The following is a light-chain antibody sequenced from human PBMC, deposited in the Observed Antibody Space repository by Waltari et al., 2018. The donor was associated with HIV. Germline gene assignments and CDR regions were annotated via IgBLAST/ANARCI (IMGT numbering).Light chain of an antibody. Sequence: EIVLTQSPGALSLSPGERATLSCRASQSVSSSHLAWYQQRPGQAPRLLMYGTSSRATGIPDRFSGSGSGTDFTLTISRLEPEEFAVYYCQQYGSSAPLTFGGGTKVEIK. CDR1: QSVSSSH. CDR2: GTS. V-gene: IGKV3-20*01. J-gene: IGKJ4*01. CDR3: QQYGSSAPLT.